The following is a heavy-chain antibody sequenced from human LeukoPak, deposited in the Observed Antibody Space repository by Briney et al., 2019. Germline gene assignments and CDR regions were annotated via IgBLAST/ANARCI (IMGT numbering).Heavy chain of an antibody. J-gene: IGHJ4*02. D-gene: IGHD2-15*01. Sequence: PGGSLRLSYAASGFTFSSYWMHWVRQAPGKGLVYVSRINSDGTSTSYADSVKGRFTISRDNAKNTLYLLMNSLRAEDTAVYYCARDIGYSPFDYWGQGTLVTVSS. CDR2: INSDGTST. CDR3: ARDIGYSPFDY. CDR1: GFTFSSYW. V-gene: IGHV3-74*01.